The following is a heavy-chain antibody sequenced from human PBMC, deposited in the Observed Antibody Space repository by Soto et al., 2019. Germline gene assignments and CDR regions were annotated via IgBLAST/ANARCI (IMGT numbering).Heavy chain of an antibody. V-gene: IGHV3-33*01. CDR3: ARAIDKTYCRSSSCTYYYYGMDV. CDR2: IWYDGSDK. CDR1: GFSFSSYG. D-gene: IGHD2-2*01. J-gene: IGHJ6*02. Sequence: GGSLRLSCAASGFSFSSYGMHWVRQAPGKGLEWVALIWYDGSDKFYADSVKGRFTISRDNSKNTLYLQMNSLRAEDTAVYYCARAIDKTYCRSSSCTYYYYGMDVWGQGTTVTVSS.